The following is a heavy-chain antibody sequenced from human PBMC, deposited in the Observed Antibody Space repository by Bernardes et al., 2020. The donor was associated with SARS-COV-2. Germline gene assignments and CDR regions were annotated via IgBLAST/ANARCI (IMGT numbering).Heavy chain of an antibody. D-gene: IGHD5-12*01. CDR3: ATHLQGLRSSYYGMDV. CDR2: IYYSGST. CDR1: GGSISSYY. J-gene: IGHJ6*02. V-gene: IGHV4-59*01. Sequence: SETLSLTCTVSGGSISSYYWSWIRQPPGKGLEWIGYIYYSGSTNYNPSLKSRVTISVDTSKNQFSLKLSSVTAADTAVYYCATHLQGLRSSYYGMDVWGQGTTVTVSS.